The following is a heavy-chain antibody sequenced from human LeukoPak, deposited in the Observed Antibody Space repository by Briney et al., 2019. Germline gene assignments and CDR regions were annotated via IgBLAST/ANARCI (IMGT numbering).Heavy chain of an antibody. V-gene: IGHV5-51*01. CDR1: GYSFTSCW. J-gene: IGHJ4*02. Sequence: GESLKISCKGSGYSFTSCWIGWVRQMPGKGLEWVGVIYPGDSDTRYSPSFQGQVTISADKSISTAYLQWSSLKASDTAMYYCARQTYDFWSGYLNWGQGTLVTVSS. CDR2: IYPGDSDT. CDR3: ARQTYDFWSGYLN. D-gene: IGHD3-3*01.